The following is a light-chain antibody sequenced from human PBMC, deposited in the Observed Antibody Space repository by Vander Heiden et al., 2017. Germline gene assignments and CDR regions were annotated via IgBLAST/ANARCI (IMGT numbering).Light chain of an antibody. CDR3: CQYYSTPLT. CDR2: WAS. J-gene: IGKJ4*01. CDR1: QSVLYRSNNKNF. Sequence: IEITEFADSLAVYMGEWSTMKCTSSQSVLYRSNNKNFSAWYQKKPGPPPKLLIYWASTREAGVPDAFCSGRSGRDFTLIISSSPAEDEAVFYFCQYYSTPLTFGGGTKLEIK. V-gene: IGKV4-1*01.